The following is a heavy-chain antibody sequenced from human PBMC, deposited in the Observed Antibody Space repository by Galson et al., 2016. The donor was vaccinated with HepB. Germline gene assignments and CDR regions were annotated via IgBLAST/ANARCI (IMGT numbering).Heavy chain of an antibody. V-gene: IGHV1-18*01. CDR2: TSAYSDHS. Sequence: SVKVSCKASGYSFATYGISWVRQAPGQGLEWMGWTSAYSDHSNYAQKFQGRVTITTDTFTTTVNMELRSLRSDDTAIYYCARDRGRGEDTFDNCGQGTPITVSS. CDR3: ARDRGRGEDTFDN. CDR1: GYSFATYG. J-gene: IGHJ4*02. D-gene: IGHD3-10*01.